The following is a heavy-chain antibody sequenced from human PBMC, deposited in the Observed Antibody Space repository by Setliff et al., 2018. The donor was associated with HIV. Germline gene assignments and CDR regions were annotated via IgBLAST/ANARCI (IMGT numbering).Heavy chain of an antibody. V-gene: IGHV5-51*01. Sequence: GESLKISCTGSGYGFSNHWIGWVRQMPSRGLEWMGIIYPQDSDTRYSPSFEGHVTISADRSRNTAYLQWTALKASDTAMYYCARHTIDISLLVVQDPGPFDIWGRGTMVTVSS. D-gene: IGHD3-10*01. CDR2: IYPQDSDT. CDR3: ARHTIDISLLVVQDPGPFDI. J-gene: IGHJ3*02. CDR1: GYGFSNHW.